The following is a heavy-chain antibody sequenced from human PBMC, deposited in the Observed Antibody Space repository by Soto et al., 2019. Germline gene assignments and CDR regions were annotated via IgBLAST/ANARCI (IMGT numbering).Heavy chain of an antibody. D-gene: IGHD3-10*01. CDR1: GGTFSDYT. CDR3: ARGREWFGP. CDR2: VVLILNII. Sequence: QVQLVQSGAEVKKPGSSVKVSCKVSGGTFSDYTITWVRQAPGQGLEWMGRVVLILNIINYAPKFHGRVTITADKSACTVYMDLTSLTSEDTAVYYCARGREWFGPWGQGTLVTVSA. V-gene: IGHV1-69*02. J-gene: IGHJ5*02.